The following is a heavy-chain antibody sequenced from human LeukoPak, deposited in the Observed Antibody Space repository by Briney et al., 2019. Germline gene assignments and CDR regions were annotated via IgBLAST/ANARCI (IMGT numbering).Heavy chain of an antibody. J-gene: IGHJ4*02. CDR2: SYYSGST. V-gene: IGHV4-39*07. D-gene: IGHD3-16*01. CDR1: GGSISSSGYY. Sequence: SETLSLTCSVSGGSISSSGYYWGWIRQPPGKGLEWIGSSYYSGSTYYNPSLKSRVTISVDTSKNQFSLKLSSVTAADTAVYYCARGLGYWGQGTLVTVSS. CDR3: ARGLGY.